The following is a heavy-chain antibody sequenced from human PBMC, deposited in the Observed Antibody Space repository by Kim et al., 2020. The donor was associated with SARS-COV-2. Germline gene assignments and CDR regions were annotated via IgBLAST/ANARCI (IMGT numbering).Heavy chain of an antibody. V-gene: IGHV3-7*01. CDR3: ARPLSGYSRYYGMDV. J-gene: IGHJ6*02. CDR2: IKEDGSEK. CDR1: GFTFSSYW. Sequence: GGSLRLSCAASGFTFSSYWMTWVRQAPGKGLEWVANIKEDGSEKYYVDSVKGRFTISRDNAKKSPYLQMNSLRAEDTAVYHCARPLSGYSRYYGMDVWGQGTTVTVSS. D-gene: IGHD3-22*01.